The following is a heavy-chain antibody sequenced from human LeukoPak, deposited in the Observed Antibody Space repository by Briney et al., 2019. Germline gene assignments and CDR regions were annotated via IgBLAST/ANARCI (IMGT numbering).Heavy chain of an antibody. CDR2: INHSGNT. Sequence: SEILSLTCAVYGGSFSGYYWSWIRQPPGKGLEWIGEINHSGNTNYNPSLKSRVTISVDTSKNQFSLKLSSVTAADTAVYYCARGLAAWSYWGQGTLVTVSS. CDR3: ARGLAAWSY. CDR1: GGSFSGYY. V-gene: IGHV4-34*01. J-gene: IGHJ4*02. D-gene: IGHD1-1*01.